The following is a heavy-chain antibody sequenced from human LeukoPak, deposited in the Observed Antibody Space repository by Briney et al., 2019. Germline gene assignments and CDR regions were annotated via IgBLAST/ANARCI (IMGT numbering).Heavy chain of an antibody. Sequence: SETLSHTCTVSGGSISSYYWSWIRQPAGKGLEWIGRIYTSGSTNYNPSLKSRVTMSVDASKNQFSLKLSSVTAADTAVYYCARVGNYYYYMDVWGKGTTVTVSS. J-gene: IGHJ6*03. CDR1: GGSISSYY. V-gene: IGHV4-4*07. D-gene: IGHD1-26*01. CDR2: IYTSGST. CDR3: ARVGNYYYYMDV.